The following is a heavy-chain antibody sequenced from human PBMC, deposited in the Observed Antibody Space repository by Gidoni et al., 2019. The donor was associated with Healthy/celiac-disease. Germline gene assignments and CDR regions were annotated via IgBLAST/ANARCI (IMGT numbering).Heavy chain of an antibody. CDR1: GGSISSSSDY. V-gene: IGHV4-39*07. CDR2: IYYSGST. J-gene: IGHJ4*02. Sequence: QLQLQESGPGLVKPSETLSLTCTVSGGSISSSSDYWGWLRQPPGKGLEWIGSIYYSGSTFYNPSLKSRVTISVDTSKNQFSLKLSSVTAADTAVYYCARAHDSTGYYYLFDYWGQGTPVTVSS. CDR3: ARAHDSTGYYYLFDY. D-gene: IGHD3-22*01.